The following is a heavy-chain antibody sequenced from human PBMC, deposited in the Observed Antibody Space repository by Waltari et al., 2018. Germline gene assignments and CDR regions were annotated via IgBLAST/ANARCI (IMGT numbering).Heavy chain of an antibody. CDR1: GGTFSSYA. Sequence: QVQLVQSGAEVKKPGSSVKVSCKASGGTFSSYAISWVRQAPGQGLEWMGRIIPIVGTANDAQKFQGRVTITADKSTSTAYMELSSLRSEDTAVYYCARHSSLVRGVDFDYWGQGTLVTVSS. D-gene: IGHD6-13*01. J-gene: IGHJ4*02. CDR3: ARHSSLVRGVDFDY. CDR2: IIPIVGTA. V-gene: IGHV1-69*08.